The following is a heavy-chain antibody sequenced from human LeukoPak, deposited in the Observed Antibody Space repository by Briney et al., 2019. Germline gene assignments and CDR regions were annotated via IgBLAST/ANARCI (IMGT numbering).Heavy chain of an antibody. CDR1: GFTFSSFE. D-gene: IGHD3-10*01. CDR2: ISSSGSTL. J-gene: IGHJ4*02. V-gene: IGHV3-48*03. Sequence: GGSLRLSCVVSGFTFSSFEMNWVRQAPGRGLEWVSYISSSGSTLYYADSVKGRFSISRDNAKNSLYLQMNSLRAEDTAVYYYVRGLDYNVAWVYWGQGTLVTVSS. CDR3: VRGLDYNVAWVY.